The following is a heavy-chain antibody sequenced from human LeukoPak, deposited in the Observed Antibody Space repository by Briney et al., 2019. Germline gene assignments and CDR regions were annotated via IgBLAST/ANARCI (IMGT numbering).Heavy chain of an antibody. CDR2: IYYSGST. CDR3: ARGRCGGDCYSGFDY. V-gene: IGHV4-61*01. Sequence: SETLSLTCTVSGYSISSGYYWSWIRQPPGKGLEWIGYIYYSGSTNYNPSLKSRVTISVDTSKNQFSLKLSSVTAADTAVYYCARGRCGGDCYSGFDYWGQGTLVTVSS. J-gene: IGHJ4*02. D-gene: IGHD2-21*02. CDR1: GYSISSGYY.